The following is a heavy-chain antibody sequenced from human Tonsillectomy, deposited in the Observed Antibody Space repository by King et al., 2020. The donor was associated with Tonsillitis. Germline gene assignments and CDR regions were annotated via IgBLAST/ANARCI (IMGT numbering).Heavy chain of an antibody. D-gene: IGHD2-2*01. CDR1: GGAFIGYF. Sequence: VQLQQWGAGLLKPSETLSLTCAVYGGAFIGYFWSWCRQPPGKGLEWIGETNHSVKNNYNPSLKSLVTISVDTSKNHFSLKLSSMTAADTAVYYCARGTACSSTSCYDYWGQGTLVTVSS. J-gene: IGHJ4*02. CDR3: ARGTACSSTSCYDY. CDR2: TNHSVKN. V-gene: IGHV4-34*01.